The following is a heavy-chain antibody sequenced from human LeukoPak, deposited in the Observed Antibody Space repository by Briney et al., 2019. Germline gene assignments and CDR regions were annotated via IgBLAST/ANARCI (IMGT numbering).Heavy chain of an antibody. CDR2: IRYDGSKK. CDR1: GFIFSSYG. CDR3: AKENSSGFLF. J-gene: IGHJ4*02. Sequence: GGSLRLSCAASGFIFSSYGIHWVRQAPGKGLEWVAFIRYDGSKKYYADSVKGRFIISRDNAKNTLYLQMNSLRAEDTGVYYCAKENSSGFLFWGQGTLVTVSS. D-gene: IGHD6-19*01. V-gene: IGHV3-30*02.